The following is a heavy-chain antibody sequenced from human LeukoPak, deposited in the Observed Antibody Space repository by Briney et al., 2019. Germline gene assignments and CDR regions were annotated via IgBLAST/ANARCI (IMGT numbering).Heavy chain of an antibody. J-gene: IGHJ4*02. V-gene: IGHV1-18*04. CDR2: ISAYNGNT. Sequence: GASVKVSCKASGYSFTCYGISWVRQAPGQGLEWMGWISAYNGNTNYAQKLQGRVTMTTDTSTSTAYMELRSLRSDDTAVYYCARDGGSDSKYYDILTAGDYWGQETLVTVSS. CDR3: ARDGGSDSKYYDILTAGDY. D-gene: IGHD3-9*01. CDR1: GYSFTCYG.